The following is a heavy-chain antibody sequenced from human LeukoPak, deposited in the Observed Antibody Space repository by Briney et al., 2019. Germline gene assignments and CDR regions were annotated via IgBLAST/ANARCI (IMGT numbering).Heavy chain of an antibody. CDR1: GGSFSGYY. D-gene: IGHD3-10*01. V-gene: IGHV4-34*01. J-gene: IGHJ4*02. CDR2: INHSGST. CDR3: ARGKYSMVRGVFDY. Sequence: SETLSLTCAVYGGSFSGYYWSWIRQPPGKGLEWIGEINHSGSTNYSPSLKSRVIISVDTSKNQFSLKLSSVTAADTAVYYCARGKYSMVRGVFDYWGQGTLVTVSS.